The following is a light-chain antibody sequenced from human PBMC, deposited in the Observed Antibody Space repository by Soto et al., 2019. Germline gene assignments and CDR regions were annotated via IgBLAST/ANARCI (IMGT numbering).Light chain of an antibody. Sequence: EIVMTQSPATLSVSPGERATLSCRASQSVDSNLAWYQQKPGQPPRLLIYDASTRATGIPARISGSGSGTEVTLTISSQQAEDFAVYYCQQYNNWRTFGQGTKVEIK. CDR1: QSVDSN. J-gene: IGKJ1*01. CDR3: QQYNNWRT. CDR2: DAS. V-gene: IGKV3-15*01.